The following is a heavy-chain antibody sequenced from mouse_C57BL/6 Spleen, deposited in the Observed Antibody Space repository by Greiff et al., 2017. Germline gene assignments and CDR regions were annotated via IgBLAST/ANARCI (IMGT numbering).Heavy chain of an antibody. CDR1: GFSLTSYG. D-gene: IGHD1-1*01. CDR3: AKHGGSPYYFDY. CDR2: IGGDGST. J-gene: IGHJ2*01. V-gene: IGHV2-3*01. Sequence: VQLQQSGPGLVAPSQSLSITCTVSGFSLTSYGVSWVRQPPGKGLEWLGVIGGDGSTNYHSALISRLSISKDNSKSHVVLKLNILQNDDTATYYCAKHGGSPYYFDYWGQGTTLTVSS.